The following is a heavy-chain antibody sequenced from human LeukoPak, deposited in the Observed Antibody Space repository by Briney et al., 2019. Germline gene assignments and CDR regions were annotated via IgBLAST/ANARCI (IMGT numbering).Heavy chain of an antibody. CDR1: GFTFSSYS. V-gene: IGHV3-48*04. CDR3: ARPPSVTTAGYYFGY. Sequence: GGSLRLSCAASGFTFSSYSMNWVRQAPGKGLEWVPYIGSSGSPIYYADSVRGRFTISRDNAKNSLYLQVNSLRAEDTAVYYCARPPSVTTAGYYFGYWGQGTLVTVSS. D-gene: IGHD4-17*01. J-gene: IGHJ4*02. CDR2: IGSSGSPI.